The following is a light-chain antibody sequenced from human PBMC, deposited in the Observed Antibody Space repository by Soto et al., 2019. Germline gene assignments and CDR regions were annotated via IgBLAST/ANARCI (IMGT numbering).Light chain of an antibody. V-gene: IGKV3-15*01. CDR1: QSVAGSY. CDR3: QEYNSWPS. CDR2: GAS. J-gene: IGKJ1*01. Sequence: EIVLTQSPGTLSLSPGERATLSCRASQSVAGSYLAWYQQKPGKAPRLLIHGASTRATGIPARLSGSGSGTEFTLTIRSLQSEDFAVYYCQEYNSWPSFGQGTKVDIK.